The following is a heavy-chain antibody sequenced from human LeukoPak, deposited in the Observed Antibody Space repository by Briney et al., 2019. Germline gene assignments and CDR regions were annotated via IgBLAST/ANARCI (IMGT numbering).Heavy chain of an antibody. CDR3: ARHDSSGYYYLYYFEY. V-gene: IGHV4-39*01. Sequence: SPTHPLSAVSISSTCDSSGWLRHPPRNGLGRVGCIYYSGSTYYNLSLKSRVTISVDTSKTQFSLQLSCVTAADKAVYYCARHDSSGYYYLYYFEYWGQGTLVTVSS. D-gene: IGHD3-22*01. CDR1: AVSISSTCDS. J-gene: IGHJ4*02. CDR2: IYYSGST.